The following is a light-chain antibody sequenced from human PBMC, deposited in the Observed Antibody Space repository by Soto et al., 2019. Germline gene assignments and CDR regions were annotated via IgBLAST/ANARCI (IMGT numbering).Light chain of an antibody. CDR1: QSISSW. CDR3: QQDNSYSWT. Sequence: DIQMTQSPSTLSASVGDRVTITCRASQSISSWLAWYQQKPGKAPKLLIYDASSLESGVPSRFSVSGSVTEFTLTIISLQPDAVATYYCQQDNSYSWTFGQGTKVEIK. CDR2: DAS. V-gene: IGKV1-5*01. J-gene: IGKJ1*01.